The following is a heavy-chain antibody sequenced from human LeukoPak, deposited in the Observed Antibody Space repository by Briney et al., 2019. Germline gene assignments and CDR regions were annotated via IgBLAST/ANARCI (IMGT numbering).Heavy chain of an antibody. CDR2: IYYSGST. Sequence: SETLSLTCTVSGGSISSSSYYWGWVRQPPGRGLEWIGSIYYSGSTYYNPSLKSRVTISVDTSKNQFSLKLSSVTAADTAVYYCARHTGFWSFFDYWGQGTLVTVSS. D-gene: IGHD2-8*02. J-gene: IGHJ4*02. CDR1: GGSISSSSYY. V-gene: IGHV4-39*01. CDR3: ARHTGFWSFFDY.